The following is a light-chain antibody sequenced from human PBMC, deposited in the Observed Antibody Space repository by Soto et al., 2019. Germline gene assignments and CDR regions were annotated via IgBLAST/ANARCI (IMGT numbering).Light chain of an antibody. J-gene: IGKJ1*01. CDR2: SAS. CDR3: QQYGSSQT. V-gene: IGKV3-20*01. Sequence: EVGLTQSTGTLHLSPGYGATLSCGARQSINSFLAWYQQSRGQAPRLLIYSASTRATGIPARFSGSGSGTDFTLTISRLEPEDFAVYYCQQYGSSQTFGQGTKVDIK. CDR1: QSINSF.